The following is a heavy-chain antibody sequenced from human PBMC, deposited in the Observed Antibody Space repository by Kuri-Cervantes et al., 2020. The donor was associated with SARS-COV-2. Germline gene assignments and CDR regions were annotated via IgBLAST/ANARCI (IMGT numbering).Heavy chain of an antibody. V-gene: IGHV4-59*12. CDR2: IYYSGST. J-gene: IGHJ5*02. CDR1: GGSISSYY. D-gene: IGHD1-1*01. CDR3: ARSPLERRWGWFDP. Sequence: SETLFLTCTVSGGSISSYYWSWIRQPPGKGLEWIGYIYYSGSTNYNPSLKSRVTMSVDTSKNQFPLKLSSVTAADTAVYYCARSPLERRWGWFDPWGQGTLVTVSS.